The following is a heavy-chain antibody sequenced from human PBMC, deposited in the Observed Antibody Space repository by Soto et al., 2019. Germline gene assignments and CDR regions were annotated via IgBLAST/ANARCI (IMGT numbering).Heavy chain of an antibody. J-gene: IGHJ4*02. Sequence: EVQLVDSGGGLVQPGGSLRLSSAASGFTFGTYWMSWVRQAPGKGLEWVANIKEDGSEKNYVDSVRGRFTISRDNARNSLHLQMNSLRVEDTAVYYCTRRRQGAAALGYWGQGTLVTVSS. CDR2: IKEDGSEK. CDR1: GFTFGTYW. V-gene: IGHV3-7*01. CDR3: TRRRQGAAALGY. D-gene: IGHD6-13*01.